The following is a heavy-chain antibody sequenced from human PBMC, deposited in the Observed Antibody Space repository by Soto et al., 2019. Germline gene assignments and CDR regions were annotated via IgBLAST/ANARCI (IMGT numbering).Heavy chain of an antibody. Sequence: GGSLRLSCAASGFTVSSNYMSWVRQAPGKGLEWVSVIYSVGTTYYADSVKGRFTISRDNSKNTLYLQMNSLRAEDTAVYYCARGGIAIFGVITAGYMDVWGTGTTVTVSS. CDR1: GFTVSSNY. CDR3: ARGGIAIFGVITAGYMDV. D-gene: IGHD3-3*01. V-gene: IGHV3-66*01. CDR2: IYSVGTT. J-gene: IGHJ6*03.